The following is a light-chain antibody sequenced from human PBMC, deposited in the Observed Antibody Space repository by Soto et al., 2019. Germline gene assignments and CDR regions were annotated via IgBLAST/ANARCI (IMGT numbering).Light chain of an antibody. CDR2: VNSDGRH. CDR3: QTWGTGIVV. CDR1: SGHSTFA. V-gene: IGLV4-69*01. J-gene: IGLJ2*01. Sequence: QLVLTQSPSASASLGASVKLTCTLSSGHSTFAIAWHQQQPEKGPRYLMKVNSDGRHTKGDGIPDRFSGSSSGTERHLTISSLQSEDEADYYCQTWGTGIVVFGGGTKLTVL.